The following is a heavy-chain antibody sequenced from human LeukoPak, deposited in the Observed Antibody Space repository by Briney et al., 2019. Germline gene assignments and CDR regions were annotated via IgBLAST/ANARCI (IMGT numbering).Heavy chain of an antibody. CDR3: AGGGYCSGGSCQDAFDI. D-gene: IGHD2-15*01. CDR2: IIPILGIA. V-gene: IGHV1-69*04. Sequence: GASVNVSCKASGGTFSSYAISWVRQAPGQGLEWMGRIIPILGIANYAQKFQGRVTITADKSTSTAYMELSSLRSEDTAVYYCAGGGYCSGGSCQDAFDIWGQGTMVTVSS. CDR1: GGTFSSYA. J-gene: IGHJ3*02.